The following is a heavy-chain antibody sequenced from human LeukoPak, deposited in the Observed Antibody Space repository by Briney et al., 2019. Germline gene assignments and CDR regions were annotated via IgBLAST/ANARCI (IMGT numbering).Heavy chain of an antibody. Sequence: GGSLRLSCAASGFTFSSYAMSWVRQAPGKGLEWVSAISGSGGSTYYADSVKGRFTISGDNSKNTLYLQMNSLRAEDTAVYYCARDYGRLEWLYNWFDPWGQGTLVTVSS. J-gene: IGHJ5*02. CDR1: GFTFSSYA. D-gene: IGHD3-3*01. CDR2: ISGSGGST. CDR3: ARDYGRLEWLYNWFDP. V-gene: IGHV3-23*01.